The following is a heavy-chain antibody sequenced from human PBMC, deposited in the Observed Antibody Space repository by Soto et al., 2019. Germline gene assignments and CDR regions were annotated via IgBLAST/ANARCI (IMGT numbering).Heavy chain of an antibody. CDR2: IIPIFGTA. J-gene: IGHJ6*02. Sequence: QVQLVQSGAEVKKPGSSVKVSCKASGGTFSSYVISWVRQAPGQGLEWMGGIIPIFGTANYAQKFQGRVTITADESTSTAYMELSSLSSEDTAVYYCANGVAVAGSYYHYGMDVWGQGTTVTVSS. V-gene: IGHV1-69*01. CDR1: GGTFSSYV. CDR3: ANGVAVAGSYYHYGMDV. D-gene: IGHD6-19*01.